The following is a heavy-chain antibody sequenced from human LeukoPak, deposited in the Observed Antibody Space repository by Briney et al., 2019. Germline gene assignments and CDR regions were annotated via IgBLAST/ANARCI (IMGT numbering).Heavy chain of an antibody. V-gene: IGHV3-48*02. CDR2: ISSGSSTI. D-gene: IGHD3-16*01. J-gene: IGHJ4*02. Sequence: PEGSLRLSCAASGFTFSRYNMNWVRQAPGKGLEWVSYISSGSSTIYYADSVKGRFTISRDNAKNSLYLQMNSLRDDDTAVYYCARILEGDDYWGQGTLVTVSS. CDR1: GFTFSRYN. CDR3: ARILEGDDY.